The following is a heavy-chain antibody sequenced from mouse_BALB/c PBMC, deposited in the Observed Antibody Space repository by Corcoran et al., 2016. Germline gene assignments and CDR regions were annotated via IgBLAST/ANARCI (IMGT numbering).Heavy chain of an antibody. D-gene: IGHD4-1*01. CDR1: GYTFSSYW. V-gene: IGHV1-9*01. Sequence: QVQLQQSGAELMKPGASVKISCKATGYTFSSYWIEWVKQRPGHGLEWIGEILPGSGSTNYNEKFKGKATFTADTSSNTAYMQLSSLTSEDSAVYYCARLGKRGDYVDYWGQGTILTVSS. CDR3: ARLGKRGDYVDY. J-gene: IGHJ2*01. CDR2: ILPGSGST.